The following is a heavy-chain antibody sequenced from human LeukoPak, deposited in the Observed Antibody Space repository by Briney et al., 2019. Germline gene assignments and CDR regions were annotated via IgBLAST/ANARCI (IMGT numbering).Heavy chain of an antibody. CDR3: ARDGGYSYLFDY. CDR2: ISYDGSNK. J-gene: IGHJ4*02. D-gene: IGHD5-18*01. Sequence: GRSLRLSCAASGFTFSSYGMHWVRQAPGKGLEWVAVISYDGSNKYYADSVKGRFTISRDNSKNTLYLQMNSLRAEDTAVYYCARDGGYSYLFDYWGQGTLVTVSS. V-gene: IGHV3-30*03. CDR1: GFTFSSYG.